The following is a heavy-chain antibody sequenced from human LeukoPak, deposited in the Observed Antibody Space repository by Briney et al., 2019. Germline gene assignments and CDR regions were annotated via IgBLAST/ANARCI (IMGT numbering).Heavy chain of an antibody. Sequence: GGSLRLACAASGFAFTPVWMSWVRQAPGKGLEWVANVKPDGSATNHGDSVKGRFTISRDHAKNSLFRQMNSLRVEDTAVYYCVRGGSNFFSWGQGTLVTVSS. CDR2: VKPDGSAT. CDR1: GFAFTPVW. CDR3: VRGGSNFFS. D-gene: IGHD3-16*01. J-gene: IGHJ4*02. V-gene: IGHV3-7*01.